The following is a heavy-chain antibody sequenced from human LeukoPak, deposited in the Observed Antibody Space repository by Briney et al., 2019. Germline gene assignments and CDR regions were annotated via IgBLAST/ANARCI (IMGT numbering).Heavy chain of an antibody. CDR3: ASQGYCSGGSCYVQNYYYMDV. CDR1: GFTFTGYY. CDR2: INPNSGGT. J-gene: IGHJ6*03. V-gene: IGHV1-2*02. D-gene: IGHD2-15*01. Sequence: WASVKVSCKASGFTFTGYYMHWVRQAPGQGLEWMGWINPNSGGTNYAQKFQGRVTMTRDTSISTAYMELSRLRSDDTAVYYCASQGYCSGGSCYVQNYYYMDVWGKGTTVTISS.